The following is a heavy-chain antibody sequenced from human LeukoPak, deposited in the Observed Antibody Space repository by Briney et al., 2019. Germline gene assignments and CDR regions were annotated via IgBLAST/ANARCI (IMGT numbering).Heavy chain of an antibody. CDR1: GLTFRTTW. CDR3: ATARNFRFEY. CDR2: MNGEGTTI. J-gene: IGHJ4*02. Sequence: GGSLRLSCATSGLTFRTTWMHWVRQAPGKGLMWVSRMNGEGTTIDYADSVKGRFTVSRDYAKNTMFLQMNNLRTEDTALYFCATARNFRFEYWGQGSLVIVSA. D-gene: IGHD1-7*01. V-gene: IGHV3-74*01.